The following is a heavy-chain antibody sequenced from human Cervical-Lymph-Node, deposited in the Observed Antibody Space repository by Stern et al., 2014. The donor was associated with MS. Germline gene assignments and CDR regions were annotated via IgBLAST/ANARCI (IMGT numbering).Heavy chain of an antibody. V-gene: IGHV4-31*03. CDR2: IHYSGST. CDR3: AREGARGAAGT. Sequence: QLQLQESGPGLVKPSQTLSLICTVSGGSISNGSYYWSWIRQHPGKGLEWIGYIHYSGSTYYNPSLKSRVSISIDTSENHFSVKLASVTAADTAVYYCAREGARGAAGTWGQGTLVTVSS. CDR1: GGSISNGSYY. D-gene: IGHD6-13*01. J-gene: IGHJ5*02.